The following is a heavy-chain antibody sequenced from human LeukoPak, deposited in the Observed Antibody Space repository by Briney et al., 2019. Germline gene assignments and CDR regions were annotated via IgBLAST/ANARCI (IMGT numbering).Heavy chain of an antibody. V-gene: IGHV1-8*01. CDR3: ASASGSYYQYYFDY. CDR1: GYTFTRYY. CDR2: MNPNSGNT. J-gene: IGHJ4*02. D-gene: IGHD3-10*01. Sequence: GASVKVSCKASGYTFTRYYMHWVRQAPGQGLEWMGWMNPNSGNTGYAQKFQGRVTMTRNTSISTAYMELSSLRSEDTAVYYCASASGSYYQYYFDYWGQGTLVTVSS.